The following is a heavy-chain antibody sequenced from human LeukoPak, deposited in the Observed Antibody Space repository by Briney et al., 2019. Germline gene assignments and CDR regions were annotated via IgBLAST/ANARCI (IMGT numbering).Heavy chain of an antibody. D-gene: IGHD3-10*01. CDR1: GGSISSYY. CDR3: ARLIMVRGVIRPDY. V-gene: IGHV4-59*08. Sequence: SETLSLTCTVSGGSISSYYWSWIRQPPGKGLEWIGYIYYSGSTNYNPSLKSRVTISVDTSKNQFSLQMSSVTAADTAVYYCARLIMVRGVIRPDYWGQGTLVTVSS. J-gene: IGHJ4*02. CDR2: IYYSGST.